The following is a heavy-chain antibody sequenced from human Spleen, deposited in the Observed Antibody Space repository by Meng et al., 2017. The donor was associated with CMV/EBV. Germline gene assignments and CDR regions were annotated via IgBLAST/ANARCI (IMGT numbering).Heavy chain of an antibody. Sequence: SETLSLTCTVSGGSISTYYWNLIRQSPGKGLEWIGYVHYSGSTTYNPSLKSRVTMSVDTSKNQFSLKLSSVTAADTAVYYCARDGAIPVGWFDPWGQGTLVTVSS. V-gene: IGHV4-59*01. CDR1: GGSISTYY. J-gene: IGHJ5*02. CDR3: ARDGAIPVGWFDP. D-gene: IGHD4-23*01. CDR2: VHYSGST.